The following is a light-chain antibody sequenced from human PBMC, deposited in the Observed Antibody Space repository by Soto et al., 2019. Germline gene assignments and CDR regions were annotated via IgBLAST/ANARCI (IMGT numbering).Light chain of an antibody. V-gene: IGLV1-40*01. CDR2: ANR. CDR1: SSNIGGGYD. Sequence: QAVVTQPPSVSGAPGQRVTISCTGSSSNIGGGYDVHWYQQLPGTAPKLLIYANRNRPSGVPDRFSGSKSGTSASLAITGLQAEDEADYYCQSYDSSLSGREVFGGGTKLTV. J-gene: IGLJ2*01. CDR3: QSYDSSLSGREV.